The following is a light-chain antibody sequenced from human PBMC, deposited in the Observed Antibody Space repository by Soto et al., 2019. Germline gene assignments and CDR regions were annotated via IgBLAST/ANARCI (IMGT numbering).Light chain of an antibody. Sequence: EIVMTQSPATMSVSPGERATLSCRASQSVSGSLAWYQQKPGQAPRLLIYGASTRATGIPARFSVSGSGTKFTINISSLQSEDFAVYYCKQYNDWTPWTFGQGTKVESK. J-gene: IGKJ1*01. CDR3: KQYNDWTPWT. CDR1: QSVSGS. V-gene: IGKV3-15*01. CDR2: GAS.